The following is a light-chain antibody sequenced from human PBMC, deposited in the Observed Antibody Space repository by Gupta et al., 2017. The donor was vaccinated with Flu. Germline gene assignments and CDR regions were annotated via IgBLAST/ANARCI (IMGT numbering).Light chain of an antibody. CDR2: RAS. CDR1: QSVKSW. V-gene: IGKV1-5*03. Sequence: DSQMTQSPSTLSASVGDRVTITCRASQSVKSWLAWYQQKPGKAPKLLIYRASNLESGVPSRFSGSGSGTEFTLTINSLQPDDFATYDCQEYDSYFTFGPGTRVDMK. CDR3: QEYDSYFT. J-gene: IGKJ3*01.